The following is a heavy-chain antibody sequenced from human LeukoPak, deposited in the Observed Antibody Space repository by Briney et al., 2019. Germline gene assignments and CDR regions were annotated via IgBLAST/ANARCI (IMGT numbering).Heavy chain of an antibody. V-gene: IGHV3-21*04. CDR2: ISSTSNHI. Sequence: GGSLRLSCTAPGFTFSSYTMNWVRQAPGKGLDWVASISSTSNHINYVDSVKGRFTVSRDNADFSLFLHMDSLRTEDSGIYYCARPSAVAGSPYYYAYMDVWGKGTTVTVSS. CDR1: GFTFSSYT. J-gene: IGHJ6*03. CDR3: ARPSAVAGSPYYYAYMDV. D-gene: IGHD6-19*01.